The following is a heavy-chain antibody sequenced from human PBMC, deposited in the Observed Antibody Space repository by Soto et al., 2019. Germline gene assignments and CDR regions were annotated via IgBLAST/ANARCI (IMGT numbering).Heavy chain of an antibody. V-gene: IGHV4-59*08. CDR2: IYYTGST. CDR3: ARAKAPLYSSSWYWFDP. CDR1: GGSISPYY. Sequence: PSETLSLTCTVSGGSISPYYWSWIRQPPGKGLEWVGYIYYTGSTSYNPSLKSRVTISVETSKSQFSLKLSSVTAADTAVYYCARAKAPLYSSSWYWFDPWGQGTLVTVSS. D-gene: IGHD6-13*01. J-gene: IGHJ5*02.